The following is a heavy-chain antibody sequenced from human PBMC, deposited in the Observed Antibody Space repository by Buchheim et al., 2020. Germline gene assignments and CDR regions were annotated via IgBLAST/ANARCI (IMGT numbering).Heavy chain of an antibody. J-gene: IGHJ4*02. D-gene: IGHD4-23*01. V-gene: IGHV3-74*01. Sequence: EVQLVESGGHLVQPGGSLRLSCAASGFTFSRYWMHWVRQAPGKGLVWVSRINGDGIATNYADSVKGRFSISRDNATNTVHLQMNSLRAEDTGMYYCARGYGGTPYYFDFWGQGAL. CDR3: ARGYGGTPYYFDF. CDR2: INGDGIAT. CDR1: GFTFSRYW.